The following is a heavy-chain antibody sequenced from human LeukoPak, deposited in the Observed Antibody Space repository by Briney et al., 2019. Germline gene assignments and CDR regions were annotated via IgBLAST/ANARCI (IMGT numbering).Heavy chain of an antibody. Sequence: SETLSLTCTVSGGSISSRGYYWSWIRQPPGKGVEWIGYIYYSGSTNYNPSLKSRVTISVDTSKNQFSLKLSSVTAADTAVYYCARGRWFAPWGQGTLVTVSS. CDR2: IYYSGST. V-gene: IGHV4-61*08. J-gene: IGHJ5*02. CDR3: ARGRWFAP. CDR1: GGSISSRGYY.